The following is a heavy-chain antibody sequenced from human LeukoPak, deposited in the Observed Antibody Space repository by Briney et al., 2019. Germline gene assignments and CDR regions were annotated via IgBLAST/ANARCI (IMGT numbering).Heavy chain of an antibody. Sequence: ASVKVSCKASGYTFTGYYMHWVRQAPGQGLEWMGWINPNSGGTNYAQKFQDRVTMTRDTSISTAYMELSRLRSDDTAVYYCARVPWSYYDSSGYYSREYFQHWGQGTLVTVSS. CDR3: ARVPWSYYDSSGYYSREYFQH. CDR2: INPNSGGT. D-gene: IGHD3-22*01. CDR1: GYTFTGYY. J-gene: IGHJ1*01. V-gene: IGHV1-2*02.